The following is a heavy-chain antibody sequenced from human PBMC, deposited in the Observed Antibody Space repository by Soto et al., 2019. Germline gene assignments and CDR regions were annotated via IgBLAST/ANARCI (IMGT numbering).Heavy chain of an antibody. J-gene: IGHJ4*02. D-gene: IGHD6-19*01. CDR2: ISYNGSNI. V-gene: IGHV3-30*03. CDR1: GFTFSSYG. Sequence: PGGSLRLSCAASGFTFSSYGIHWVRQAPDKGLEWVAVISYNGSNIYYADSVKGRFTISRDNSKNTLYLQMNSLRDEDTAVFYCARDLGAGTFDYWGQGTLVTVSS. CDR3: ARDLGAGTFDY.